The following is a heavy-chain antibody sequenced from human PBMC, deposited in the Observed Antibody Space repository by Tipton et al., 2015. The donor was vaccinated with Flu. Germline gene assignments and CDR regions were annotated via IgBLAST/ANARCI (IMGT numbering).Heavy chain of an antibody. J-gene: IGHJ4*02. CDR3: ARAGWLLLFDY. V-gene: IGHV4-61*02. D-gene: IGHD3-22*01. CDR2: IYTSGST. CDR1: GGSISSGSYY. Sequence: TLSLTCTVSGGSISSGSYYWSWIRQPAGKGLEWIGRIYTSGSTNYNPSLKSRVTISVDTSKNQFSLKLSSVTAADTAVYYCARAGWLLLFDYWGQGTLVTVSS.